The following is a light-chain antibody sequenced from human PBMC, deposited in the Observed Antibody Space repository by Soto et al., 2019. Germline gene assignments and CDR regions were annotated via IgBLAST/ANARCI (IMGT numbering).Light chain of an antibody. CDR3: HVWDSSRDHPL. CDR1: NIGSKH. Sequence: SYELTQPPSVSVAPGKTARITCGGINIGSKHVHWYQQKPGQAPVLVIYYDTDRPSGIPERFSGSNSGNTATLTISRVEAGDEADYYCHVWDSSRDHPLFGGGTKLIVL. CDR2: YDT. V-gene: IGLV3-21*04. J-gene: IGLJ2*01.